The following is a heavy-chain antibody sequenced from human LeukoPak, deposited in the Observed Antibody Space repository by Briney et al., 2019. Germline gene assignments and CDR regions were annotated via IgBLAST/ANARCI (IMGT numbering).Heavy chain of an antibody. J-gene: IGHJ4*02. V-gene: IGHV1-69*04. CDR2: IIPILGIA. CDR3: ARAQESGYASWGPGENYFDY. D-gene: IGHD5-12*01. CDR1: GGTFSSYA. Sequence: GASVKVSCKASGGTFSSYAISWVRQAPGQGLEWMGRIIPILGIANYAQKFQGRVTITADKSTSTAYMELSSLRSEDTAVYYCARAQESGYASWGPGENYFDYWGQGTLVTVSS.